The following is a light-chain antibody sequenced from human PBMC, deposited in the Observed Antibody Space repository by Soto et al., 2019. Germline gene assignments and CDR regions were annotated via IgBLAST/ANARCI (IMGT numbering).Light chain of an antibody. J-gene: IGKJ1*01. Sequence: EIVLTQSPGTLSLSPGERATLSCRASESVSGSYLAWYQQKAGQAPRLLIYDASNRATGIPARFSGSGSGTDFTLTISSLVPEDFAVYYCQQRSNWPPTFGQGTKVDIK. CDR1: ESVSGSY. V-gene: IGKV3-11*01. CDR2: DAS. CDR3: QQRSNWPPT.